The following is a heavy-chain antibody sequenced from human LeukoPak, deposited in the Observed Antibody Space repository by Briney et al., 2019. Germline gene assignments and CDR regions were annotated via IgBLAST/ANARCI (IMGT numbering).Heavy chain of an antibody. CDR3: ARSLVRRGSFDY. V-gene: IGHV1-46*01. D-gene: IGHD1-26*01. CDR1: GYTFTSYY. CDR2: INPSGGST. Sequence: ASVTVSCTASGYTFTSYYMHWVRQAPGQGLEWMGIINPSGGSTSYAQKFQGRVTMTRDTATSTVYMELSSLRSEDTAVYYCARSLVRRGSFDYWGQGTLVTVSS. J-gene: IGHJ4*02.